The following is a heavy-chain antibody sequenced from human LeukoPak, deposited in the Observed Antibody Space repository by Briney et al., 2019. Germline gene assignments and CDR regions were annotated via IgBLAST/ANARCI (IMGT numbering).Heavy chain of an antibody. CDR3: AGDYYGSGRADY. CDR2: IIPIFGSA. D-gene: IGHD3-10*01. J-gene: IGHJ4*02. V-gene: IGHV1-69*01. Sequence: SVKVSCKASGGTFSSYAISWVRQAPGQGLEWMGGIIPIFGSANYAQKFQGRVTITADESTSTAYMELSSLRSEDTAVYYCAGDYYGSGRADYWGQGTLVTVSS. CDR1: GGTFSSYA.